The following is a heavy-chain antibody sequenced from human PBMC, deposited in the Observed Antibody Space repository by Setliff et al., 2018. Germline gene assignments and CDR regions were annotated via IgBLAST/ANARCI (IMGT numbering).Heavy chain of an antibody. Sequence: SETLSLTCTVSGGSIRSYYWSWIRQPPGKGLEWIGYIYTSGRTNYNPSLKSRVTISVDTSKNQFTLKVSSVTAADTAVYYCARDPPYCSSTSCRGAFDIWGQGAMVTVSS. V-gene: IGHV4-4*08. CDR2: IYTSGRT. D-gene: IGHD2-2*01. CDR3: ARDPPYCSSTSCRGAFDI. CDR1: GGSIRSYY. J-gene: IGHJ3*02.